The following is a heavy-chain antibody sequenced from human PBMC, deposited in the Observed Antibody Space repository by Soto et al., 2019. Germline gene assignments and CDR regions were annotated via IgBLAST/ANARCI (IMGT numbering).Heavy chain of an antibody. Sequence: RGESLKISCKGSGHSFASYFIAWVRQMPGKGLEWMGVINPSDSDTRYSPSFQGQVTFSADKSISTAYLQWTSLKASDTAMYYCARGTGGFYSYWGQGTLVTVSS. D-gene: IGHD3-22*01. J-gene: IGHJ4*02. CDR2: INPSDSDT. V-gene: IGHV5-51*01. CDR3: ARGTGGFYSY. CDR1: GHSFASYF.